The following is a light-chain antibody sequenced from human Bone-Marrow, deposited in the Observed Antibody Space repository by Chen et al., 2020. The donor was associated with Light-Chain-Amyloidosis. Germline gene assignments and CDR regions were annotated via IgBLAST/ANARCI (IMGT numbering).Light chain of an antibody. CDR2: GAS. Sequence: EIVITQSPATLSVSPGKSATLSCRASQNINNNFAWYQQKPGQAPRLLMHGASTRAPGIPAKFSGSGSETEFPLTIRSLQPEDFAVYYCQQRNNWPLTFGGGTKVEI. CDR3: QQRNNWPLT. V-gene: IGKV3-15*01. CDR1: QNINNN. J-gene: IGKJ4*01.